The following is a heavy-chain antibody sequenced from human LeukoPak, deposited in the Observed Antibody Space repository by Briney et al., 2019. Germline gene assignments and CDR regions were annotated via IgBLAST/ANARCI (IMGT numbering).Heavy chain of an antibody. V-gene: IGHV3-21*01. CDR2: ISSSSSYI. D-gene: IGHD1-26*01. Sequence: PGGSLRLSCAASGFTFSSYSMNWVRQAPGKGLEWVPSISSSSSYIYYADSVKGRFTISRDNAKNSLYLQMNSLRAEDTAVYYCARVHRGGSYFELDYWGQGTLVTVSS. CDR3: ARVHRGGSYFELDY. J-gene: IGHJ4*02. CDR1: GFTFSSYS.